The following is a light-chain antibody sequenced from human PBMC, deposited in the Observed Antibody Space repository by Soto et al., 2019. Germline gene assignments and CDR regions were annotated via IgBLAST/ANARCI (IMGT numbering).Light chain of an antibody. CDR1: QNIDGY. CDR2: DAS. Sequence: DIVLTQSPATLSLSPGERATLSCRASQNIDGYMLWFQQKPGQPPRLLIYDASNRASGIPARFSGSGSGTDFTLTISRLEPEDFAVYFCHHRSKWPYTFGPGTKLEIK. CDR3: HHRSKWPYT. V-gene: IGKV3-11*01. J-gene: IGKJ2*01.